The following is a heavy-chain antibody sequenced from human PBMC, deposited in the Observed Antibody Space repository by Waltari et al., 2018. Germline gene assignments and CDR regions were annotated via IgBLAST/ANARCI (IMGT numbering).Heavy chain of an antibody. CDR1: GYTLTRYD. CDR2: MNPNSGNT. Sequence: QVQLMQTGAEVKKPGASVKVSCKASGYTLTRYDINWVRQATGQGLEWMGWMNPNSGNTGYAQKFQGRVTITRNTSISTAYIELSSLRSEDTAVYYCARVDSGYMDVWGKGTTVTISS. V-gene: IGHV1-8*03. J-gene: IGHJ6*03. CDR3: ARVDSGYMDV. D-gene: IGHD1-26*01.